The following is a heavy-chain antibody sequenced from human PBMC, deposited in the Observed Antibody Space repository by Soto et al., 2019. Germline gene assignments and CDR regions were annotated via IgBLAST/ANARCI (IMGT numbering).Heavy chain of an antibody. CDR2: INAGNGNT. CDR3: ARGDLMRVASDFDY. D-gene: IGHD3-3*01. Sequence: QVHLVQSGAEVKKPGASVKVSCKASGYTFTNSAMHWVRQAPGQGLEWMGWINAGNGNTKYSQRVQGRVTITRDTSPRPAYTQRPSLRPEDMAVCYGARGDLMRVASDFDYWGQGTLVTVSS. CDR1: GYTFTNSA. J-gene: IGHJ4*02. V-gene: IGHV1-3*01.